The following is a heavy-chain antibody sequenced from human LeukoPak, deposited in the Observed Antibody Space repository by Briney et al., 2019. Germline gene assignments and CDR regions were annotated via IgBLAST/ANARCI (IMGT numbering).Heavy chain of an antibody. D-gene: IGHD3-22*01. J-gene: IGHJ5*02. CDR3: AKGTSYFDSSGFYNWFDP. CDR2: ISGSGGRT. CDR1: GFTFSNSG. Sequence: GGSLRLSCAASGFTFSNSGMSWVRQAPGKGLEWVSAISGSGGRTYYADSVKGRFTISRDNSKNTPYLQMNSLRAEDTAVYYCAKGTSYFDSSGFYNWFDPWGQGTLVTVSS. V-gene: IGHV3-23*01.